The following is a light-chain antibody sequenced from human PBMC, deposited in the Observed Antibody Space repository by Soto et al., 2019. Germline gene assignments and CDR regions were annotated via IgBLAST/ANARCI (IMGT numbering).Light chain of an antibody. V-gene: IGKV3-20*01. CDR1: HSGDGNF. CDR2: LAS. CDR3: QDYGDPSWP. J-gene: IGKJ1*01. Sequence: DIVLTQSPATLSLSPGERATVSCRASHSGDGNFIAWYQQKPGQAPRLLLYLASIRATGIPDRFSGSGSGTDFALTISRLEPEDFAVYYCQDYGDPSWPFGQGTRGEFE.